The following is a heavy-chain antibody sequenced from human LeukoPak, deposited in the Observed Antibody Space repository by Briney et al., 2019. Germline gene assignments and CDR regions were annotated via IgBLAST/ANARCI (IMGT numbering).Heavy chain of an antibody. J-gene: IGHJ4*02. V-gene: IGHV3-73*01. CDR3: ARDNGWSADF. D-gene: IGHD2-15*01. Sequence: GGSLRLSCAASGFGFSGSAMHWVRQASGKGLEWVGRIRSKSNSYATTYAASVKGRFTISRDDSNNAAYLQMNSLKTEDTAVYYGARDNGWSADFWGQGTLVTVSS. CDR1: GFGFSGSA. CDR2: IRSKSNSYAT.